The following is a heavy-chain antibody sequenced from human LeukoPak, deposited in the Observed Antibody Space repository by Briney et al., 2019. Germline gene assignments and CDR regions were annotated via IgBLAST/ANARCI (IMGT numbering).Heavy chain of an antibody. V-gene: IGHV4-59*01. CDR1: GGSISSYY. D-gene: IGHD7-27*01. J-gene: IGHJ4*02. CDR2: VYYSGST. Sequence: SETLSLTCTVSGGSISSYYWSWIRQPAGKGLEWIGYVYYSGSTEYNPSLRSRVTISLDMSKHQFSLNLTSVTAADTAAYYCASNTGTVFDYWGQGALVTVSS. CDR3: ASNTGTVFDY.